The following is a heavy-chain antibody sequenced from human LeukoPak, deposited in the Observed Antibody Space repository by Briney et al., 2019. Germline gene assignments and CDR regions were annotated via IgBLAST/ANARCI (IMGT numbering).Heavy chain of an antibody. J-gene: IGHJ3*02. CDR2: IYYSGST. CDR1: GGSISSYY. D-gene: IGHD5-18*01. V-gene: IGHV4-59*08. Sequence: PSETLSLTCTVSGGSISSYYWSWIRQPPGKGLEWIGYIYYSGSTNYNPSLKSRVTISVDTSKNQFSLKLSSVTAADTAVYYCARLLFGTDTAMVPTDAFDIWGQGTMVTVSS. CDR3: ARLLFGTDTAMVPTDAFDI.